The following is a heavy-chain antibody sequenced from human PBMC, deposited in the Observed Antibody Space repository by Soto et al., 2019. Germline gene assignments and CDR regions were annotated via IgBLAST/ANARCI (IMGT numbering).Heavy chain of an antibody. Sequence: GGSLRLSCTASGFTFGDYAMSWFRQAPGKGLEWVGFIRSKAYGGTTEYAASVKGRFTISRDDSKSIAYLQMNSLKTEDTAVYYCTVGQQLVEVYYYYGMDVWGQGTTVTVSS. D-gene: IGHD6-13*01. CDR2: IRSKAYGGTT. CDR3: TVGQQLVEVYYYYGMDV. V-gene: IGHV3-49*03. CDR1: GFTFGDYA. J-gene: IGHJ6*02.